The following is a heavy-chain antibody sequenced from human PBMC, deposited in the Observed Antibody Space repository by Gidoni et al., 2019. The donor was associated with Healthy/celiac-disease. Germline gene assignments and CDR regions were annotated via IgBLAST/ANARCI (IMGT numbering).Heavy chain of an antibody. J-gene: IGHJ4*02. CDR3: ARSNCHYYDSSGYRFDY. V-gene: IGHV1-69*01. Sequence: GIIPIFGTANYAQKFQGRVTITADESTSTAYMELSSLRSEDTAVYYCARSNCHYYDSSGYRFDYWGQGTLVTVSS. D-gene: IGHD3-22*01. CDR2: IIPIFGTA.